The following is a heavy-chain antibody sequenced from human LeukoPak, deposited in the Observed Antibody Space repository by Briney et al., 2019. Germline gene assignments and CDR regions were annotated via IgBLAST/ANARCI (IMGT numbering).Heavy chain of an antibody. CDR3: ARAYSPPQWSPFDY. Sequence: SETLSLTCAVSGGSISSSSYYWNWLRQPPGKGLERIGSIYYSGSTYYKPSLKSRFTISLDTSKNQFSLKLSSVTAADTAVYYCARAYSPPQWSPFDYWGQGTLVTVSS. J-gene: IGHJ4*02. CDR1: GGSISSSSYY. V-gene: IGHV4-39*07. CDR2: IYYSGST. D-gene: IGHD6-13*01.